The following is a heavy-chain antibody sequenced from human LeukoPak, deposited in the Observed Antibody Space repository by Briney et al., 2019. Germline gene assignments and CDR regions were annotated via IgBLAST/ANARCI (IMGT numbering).Heavy chain of an antibody. CDR3: VSPSYGSGSYELDY. J-gene: IGHJ4*02. CDR1: GFTFSSYT. Sequence: GGSLRLSCAASGFTFSSYTMNWVRQAPGKGLEWVSYISSSGSTIYYADSVKGRFTISRDNAKNSLYLQMGSLRAEDTAVYYCVSPSYGSGSYELDYWGQGTLVTVSS. CDR2: ISSSGSTI. D-gene: IGHD3-10*01. V-gene: IGHV3-48*01.